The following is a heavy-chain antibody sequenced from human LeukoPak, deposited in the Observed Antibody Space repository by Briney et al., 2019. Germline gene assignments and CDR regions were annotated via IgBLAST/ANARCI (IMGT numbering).Heavy chain of an antibody. Sequence: SETLSLTCAVYGGSFSGYYWSWIRQPPGKGLEWIGEINHSGSTNYNPSLKSRVTMSVDTSKNQFSLELSSVTAADTAVYYCARDLGYYYYYMDVWGKGTTVTISS. J-gene: IGHJ6*03. CDR1: GGSFSGYY. CDR3: ARDLGYYYYYMDV. D-gene: IGHD3-16*01. V-gene: IGHV4-34*01. CDR2: INHSGST.